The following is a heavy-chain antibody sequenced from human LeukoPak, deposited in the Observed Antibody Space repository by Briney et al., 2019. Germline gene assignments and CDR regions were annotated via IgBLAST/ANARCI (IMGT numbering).Heavy chain of an antibody. CDR2: VSSDGTGQ. J-gene: IGHJ4*02. CDR1: GFIFSNYG. CDR3: AKESSQYGTEWYIED. V-gene: IGHV3-30*18. Sequence: GGSLRLSCAASGFIFSNYGMHWVRQAPGKGLEWVAFVSSDGTGQSYADSVKGRFTISRDNSKNTLSLQMNTLRAEDTAMYYCAKESSQYGTEWYIEDWGQGTLVTVSS. D-gene: IGHD1-7*01.